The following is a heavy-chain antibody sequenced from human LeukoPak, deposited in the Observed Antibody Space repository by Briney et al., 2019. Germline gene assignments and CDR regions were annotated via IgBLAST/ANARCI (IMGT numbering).Heavy chain of an antibody. V-gene: IGHV5-51*01. J-gene: IGHJ6*02. CDR2: IYPDDSDT. Sequence: GESLKISCKGSGYSFTNYWIGWVRQMPGKGLEWMGIIYPDDSDTTYSPSFQGQVTISADKSISTAYLQWSSLKASDTAMYYCARYSGSARYGMDVWGQGTTVTVSS. CDR1: GYSFTNYW. D-gene: IGHD3-10*01. CDR3: ARYSGSARYGMDV.